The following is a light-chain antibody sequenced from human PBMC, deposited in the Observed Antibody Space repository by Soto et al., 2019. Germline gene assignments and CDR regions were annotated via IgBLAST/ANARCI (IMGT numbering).Light chain of an antibody. Sequence: DIQMTQSPPTLSASVGDRVTITCRASQSISSWLAWYQQKPGKAPKLLIYKASTLKSGVPSRFSGSGSRTEFTLTISSLQPDDFATYYCQHYNSYSEAFGQGTKVDIK. J-gene: IGKJ1*01. CDR1: QSISSW. CDR3: QHYNSYSEA. CDR2: KAS. V-gene: IGKV1-5*03.